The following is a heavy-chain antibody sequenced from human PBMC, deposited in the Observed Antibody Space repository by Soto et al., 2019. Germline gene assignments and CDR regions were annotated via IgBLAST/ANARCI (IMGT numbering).Heavy chain of an antibody. V-gene: IGHV1-69*01. J-gene: IGHJ4*02. CDR1: GGTFGNHA. Sequence: QVQLVQSGAEVKKPGSSVRVSCKASGGTFGNHAISWVRQAPGQGLEWLGGIIPVLGVGDNAQNFQGRVTITADASTSTAYLELSSLRSEETALYYCAREAGYTYGYVFDYWGKGTLVTVSS. CDR2: IIPVLGVG. CDR3: AREAGYTYGYVFDY. D-gene: IGHD5-18*01.